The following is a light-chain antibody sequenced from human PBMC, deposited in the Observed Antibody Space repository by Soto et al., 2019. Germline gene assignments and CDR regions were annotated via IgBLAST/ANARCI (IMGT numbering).Light chain of an antibody. J-gene: IGKJ5*01. CDR1: QTVSIAY. CDR2: GAS. Sequence: EIVMTQSPASLSVSPGARATLSCRASQTVSIAYLTWYQQKPGQSPRLLIFGASKRATGIPDRFSGSGSGRDFTLTISGLEPEDFAVYYCQQYGSSPLISFGQGTRLEIK. CDR3: QQYGSSPLIS. V-gene: IGKV3-20*01.